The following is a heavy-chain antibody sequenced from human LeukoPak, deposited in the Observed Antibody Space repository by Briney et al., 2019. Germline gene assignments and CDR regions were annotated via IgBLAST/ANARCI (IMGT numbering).Heavy chain of an antibody. V-gene: IGHV1-18*01. CDR3: ARTSLPHYYDSSGYYYAFDY. CDR1: GYTFTSYG. D-gene: IGHD3-22*01. CDR2: ISAYNGNT. J-gene: IGHJ4*02. Sequence: ASVKVSCKASGYTFTSYGISWVRQAPGQGLEWMGWISAYNGNTNYAQKLQGRVTMTTDTSTTTAYMELRSLRPDDTAVYYCARTSLPHYYDSSGYYYAFDYWGQGTLVTVSS.